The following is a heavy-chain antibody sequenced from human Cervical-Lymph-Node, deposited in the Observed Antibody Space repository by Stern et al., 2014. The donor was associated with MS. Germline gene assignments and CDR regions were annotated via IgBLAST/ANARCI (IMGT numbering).Heavy chain of an antibody. Sequence: VQLVESGGGVGQPGRSLRLSCAASGFTFRSYGMQWVRQAPGKGLEWVAVIWYDGSKTFYADSVQGRFTISRDTSRNTLYLQMNSLRAEDTAVYYCAREVEYSSGWNGLDSWGQGTLVTVSS. CDR2: IWYDGSKT. CDR3: AREVEYSSGWNGLDS. J-gene: IGHJ4*02. CDR1: GFTFRSYG. V-gene: IGHV3-33*01. D-gene: IGHD6-19*01.